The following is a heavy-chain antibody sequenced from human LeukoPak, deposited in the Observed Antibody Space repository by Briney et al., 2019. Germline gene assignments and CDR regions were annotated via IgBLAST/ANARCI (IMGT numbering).Heavy chain of an antibody. CDR2: INPNSGGT. CDR1: GYTFTGYD. CDR3: VVAGTTFHYLDY. J-gene: IGHJ4*02. V-gene: IGHV1-2*02. Sequence: ASVKVSCKASGYTFTGYDMHWVRQAPGQGLGWMGWINPNSGGTSYAQRFQGRVTMTRDTSSSTAYMEVNSLRSDDTAVYYCVVAGTTFHYLDYWGQGSLVTVSS. D-gene: IGHD6-19*01.